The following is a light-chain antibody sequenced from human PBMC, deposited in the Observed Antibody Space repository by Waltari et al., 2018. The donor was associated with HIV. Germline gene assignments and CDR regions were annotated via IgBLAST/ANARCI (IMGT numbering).Light chain of an antibody. J-gene: IGKJ3*01. Sequence: EIVMTQSPGTLSVSPGKRVTLSCRASQSVRSNLAWYQQIPGQAPRLLVYGASTRATGIAARFSGSGSGTDFTLTISSLEPEDFAVYYCQHRSNWPPLFTSGPGTKVDIK. CDR2: GAS. V-gene: IGKV3-15*01. CDR1: QSVRSN. CDR3: QHRSNWPPLFT.